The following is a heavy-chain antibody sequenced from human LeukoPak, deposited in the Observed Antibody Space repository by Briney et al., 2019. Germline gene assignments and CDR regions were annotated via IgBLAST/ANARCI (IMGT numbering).Heavy chain of an antibody. Sequence: GGSLRLSCAASGFTFSNFDIHWVRQAPGKGLEWVAVISYDASNKYYAESVKGRFTISRDNTKNTLYLQMNSLRAEDTALYYCAKEPLPTVTTFWAPYYWGQGTLVTVSS. CDR2: ISYDASNK. CDR1: GFTFSNFD. CDR3: AKEPLPTVTTFWAPYY. J-gene: IGHJ4*02. V-gene: IGHV3-30*18. D-gene: IGHD4-17*01.